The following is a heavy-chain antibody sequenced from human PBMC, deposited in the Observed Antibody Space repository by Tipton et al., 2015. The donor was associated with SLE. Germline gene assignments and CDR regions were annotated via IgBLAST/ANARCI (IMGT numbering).Heavy chain of an antibody. Sequence: PGLVKPSETLSLTCAVSGGSISTYYWSWIRQSPGKGLEWIGYIHKSGSTHYHPSLRGRVTISVDKSKNQFSLKLSSVTVADTAVYYCAKDYNHDNADYNWGQGTLVIVSS. J-gene: IGHJ4*02. V-gene: IGHV4-59*12. CDR1: GGSISTYY. CDR2: IHKSGST. D-gene: IGHD4-17*01. CDR3: AKDYNHDNADYN.